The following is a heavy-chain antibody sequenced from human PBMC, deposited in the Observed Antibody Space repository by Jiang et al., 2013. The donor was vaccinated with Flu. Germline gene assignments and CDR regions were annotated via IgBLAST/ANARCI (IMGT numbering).Heavy chain of an antibody. D-gene: IGHD3-16*02. J-gene: IGHJ4*02. V-gene: IGHV3-48*03. CDR1: RFTLSTYE. CDR2: ISSSGSTI. CDR3: ARHDRVWGSHRNGWDY. Sequence: QLVESGGGLVHPGGSLRLSCAASRFTLSTYEMHWVRQAPGKGLEWISYISSSGSTIYYADSVRGRFTISRDNAKNSLFLEMNSLRAEDTAVYYCARHDRVWGSHRNGWDYWGQGTLVTVSS.